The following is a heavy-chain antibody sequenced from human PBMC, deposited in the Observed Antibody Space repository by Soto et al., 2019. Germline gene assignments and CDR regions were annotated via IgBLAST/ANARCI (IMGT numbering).Heavy chain of an antibody. D-gene: IGHD4-17*01. CDR1: GGSISSGDYY. J-gene: IGHJ5*02. CDR3: ARDYGDLNWFDP. CDR2: IYYSGST. Sequence: PSETLSLTCTVSGGSISSGDYYWSWIRQPPGKGLEWIGYIYYSGSTYYNPSLKGRVTISVDTSKNQFSLKLSSVTAADTAVYYCARDYGDLNWFDPWGQGTLVTVSS. V-gene: IGHV4-30-4*01.